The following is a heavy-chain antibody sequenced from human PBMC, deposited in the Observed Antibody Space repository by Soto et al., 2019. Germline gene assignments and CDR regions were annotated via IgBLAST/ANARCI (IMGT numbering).Heavy chain of an antibody. J-gene: IGHJ4*02. CDR3: AKGAAWWSQLQLTYLDY. CDR1: GFTFSSYG. D-gene: IGHD2-15*01. CDR2: ISYDGSNK. Sequence: QVQLVESGGGVVQPGRSLRLSCAASGFTFSSYGMHWVRQAPGKGLEWVAVISYDGSNKYYADSVKGRFTISRDNSKNTLDVQMNNQRAEDTAVYYCAKGAAWWSQLQLTYLDYWGQGTLGTGSS. V-gene: IGHV3-30*18.